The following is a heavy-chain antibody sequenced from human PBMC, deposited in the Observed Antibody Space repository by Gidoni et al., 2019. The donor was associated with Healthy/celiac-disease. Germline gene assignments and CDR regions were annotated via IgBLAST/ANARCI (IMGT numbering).Heavy chain of an antibody. V-gene: IGHV3-30-3*01. CDR2: ISYDGSNK. CDR1: GVTFSSYA. Sequence: VQLVESGGGVVQPGRSLRLSCAASGVTFSSYAMHWVRQAPGKGLEWVAVISYDGSNKYYADSVKGRFTISRDNSKNTLYLQMNSLRAEDTAVYYCARDRVAWLAGYYFDYWGQGTLVTVSS. D-gene: IGHD6-19*01. CDR3: ARDRVAWLAGYYFDY. J-gene: IGHJ4*02.